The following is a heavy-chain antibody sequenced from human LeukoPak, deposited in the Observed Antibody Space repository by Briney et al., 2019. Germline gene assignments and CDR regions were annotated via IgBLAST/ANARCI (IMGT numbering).Heavy chain of an antibody. CDR2: MNPNSGNT. CDR1: GYTFTSYD. V-gene: IGHV1-8*01. D-gene: IGHD3-22*01. CDR3: ARMYYYDSSGYYRHFDY. Sequence: GASVKVSCKASGYTFTSYDINWVRQATGQGLEWMGWMNPNSGNTGYAQKFQGRVTMNRNTSISTAYMELSSLRSEDTAVYYCARMYYYDSSGYYRHFDYWGQGTLVTVSS. J-gene: IGHJ4*02.